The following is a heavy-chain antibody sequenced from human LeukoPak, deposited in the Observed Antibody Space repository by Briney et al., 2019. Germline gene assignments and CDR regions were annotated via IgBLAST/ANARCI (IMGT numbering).Heavy chain of an antibody. CDR3: ARGFRYDILTSYYYYYYGMDV. Sequence: SETLSLTCTVSGGSISSYYWSWIRQPAGKGLEWIGRIYTSGSTNYNPSLKSRVTMSVDTSKNQFSLKLSSVTAADTAVYYCARGFRYDILTSYYYYYYGMDVWGQGTTVTVSS. D-gene: IGHD3-9*01. J-gene: IGHJ6*02. CDR2: IYTSGST. V-gene: IGHV4-4*07. CDR1: GGSISSYY.